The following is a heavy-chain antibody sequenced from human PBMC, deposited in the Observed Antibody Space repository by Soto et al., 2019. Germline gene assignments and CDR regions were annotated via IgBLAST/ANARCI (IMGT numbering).Heavy chain of an antibody. J-gene: IGHJ4*02. CDR3: ARVGIVVVPDSIWNANVKKPIPYSFDY. Sequence: QVQLQESGPGLVKPSETLSLTCTVSGGSISSYYWSWIRQPPGKGLEWIGYIYYSGSPNYNPSLKSRVTISVDTSKTHFSRKLSSVTAADAAVYYCARVGIVVVPDSIWNANVKKPIPYSFDYWGQGTLVTVSS. CDR1: GGSISSYY. D-gene: IGHD2-2*01. CDR2: IYYSGSP. V-gene: IGHV4-59*01.